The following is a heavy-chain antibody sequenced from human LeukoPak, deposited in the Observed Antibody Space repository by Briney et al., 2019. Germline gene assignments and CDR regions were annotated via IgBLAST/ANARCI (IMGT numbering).Heavy chain of an antibody. D-gene: IGHD2-15*01. CDR3: AKDLRDIGSFDY. CDR1: GFTVSSNY. J-gene: IGHJ4*02. V-gene: IGHV3-53*01. Sequence: GGSLRLSCAASGFTVSSNYMSWVRQAPGKGLEWVSVIYSGGSTYYADSVKGRFTISRDNSKNTLYLQMNSLRAEDTAVYYCAKDLRDIGSFDYWGQGTLVTVSS. CDR2: IYSGGST.